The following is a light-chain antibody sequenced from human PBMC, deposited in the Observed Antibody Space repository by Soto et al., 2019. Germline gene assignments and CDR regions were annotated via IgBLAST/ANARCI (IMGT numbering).Light chain of an antibody. V-gene: IGKV2D-29*01. CDR3: MQSIQLPLT. CDR2: EVS. CDR1: QSLLHSDGKTY. J-gene: IGKJ4*01. Sequence: DIAMTQTPLSLSVTPGQPASMSCKSSQSLLHSDGKTYLYWYLQTQGQTPQILIYEVSNRFSGVPDRISGSGSGTDFTLQLSRVEAEDVWVYYCMQSIQLPLTFGGGTKVDIK.